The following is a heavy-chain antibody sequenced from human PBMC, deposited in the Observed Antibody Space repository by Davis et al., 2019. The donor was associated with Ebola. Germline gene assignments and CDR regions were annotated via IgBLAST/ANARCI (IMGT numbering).Heavy chain of an antibody. D-gene: IGHD3-10*01. CDR1: GGSISGRSYY. CDR2: MSYSGNT. CDR3: ARRGGTRGWFDP. Sequence: MPSETLSLTCTVSGGSISGRSYYWGWIRQPPGKGLEWIASMSYSGNTYYNPSLKRRLTISVDTSRNQFSLKLSSVTAADTAVYYCARRGGTRGWFDPWGQGTLVTVSS. V-gene: IGHV4-39*01. J-gene: IGHJ5*02.